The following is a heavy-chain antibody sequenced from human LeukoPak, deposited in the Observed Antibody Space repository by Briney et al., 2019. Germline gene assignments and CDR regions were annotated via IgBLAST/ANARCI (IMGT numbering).Heavy chain of an antibody. CDR3: AREVPYCSGGSCYGRYYFDY. J-gene: IGHJ4*02. Sequence: PSETLSLTCTVSGGSISSSNYYWGWIRQPPGKGLEWIGYIFNSGSTYYNPSLKSRVTILVDTSKNQFSLKLSSVTAADTAVYYCAREVPYCSGGSCYGRYYFDYWGQGTLVTVSS. V-gene: IGHV4-39*07. CDR1: GGSISSSNYY. CDR2: IFNSGST. D-gene: IGHD2-15*01.